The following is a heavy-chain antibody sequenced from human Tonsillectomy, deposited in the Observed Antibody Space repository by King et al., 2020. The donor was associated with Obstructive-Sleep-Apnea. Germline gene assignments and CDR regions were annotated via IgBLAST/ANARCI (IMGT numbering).Heavy chain of an antibody. Sequence: QLVQSGAEVKKPGASVKVSCKASGYTFTSYGISWVRQAPGQGLDVMGWISAYNGKTNYAQKLQDRVTMTTDTYKSTAYTELRSLRSDDTAVYYCARDTLPTYYDISTFDYWGQGTLVTVSS. J-gene: IGHJ4*02. CDR3: ARDTLPTYYDISTFDY. D-gene: IGHD3-9*01. V-gene: IGHV1-18*01. CDR1: GYTFTSYG. CDR2: ISAYNGKT.